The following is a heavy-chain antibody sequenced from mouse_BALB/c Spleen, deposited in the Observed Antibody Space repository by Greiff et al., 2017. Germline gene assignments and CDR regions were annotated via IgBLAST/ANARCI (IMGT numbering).Heavy chain of an antibody. CDR3: ARGRYYYGSSYVLDY. D-gene: IGHD1-1*01. J-gene: IGHJ2*01. Sequence: EVKLMESGGGLVKPGGSLKLSCAASGFTFSSYAMSWVRQTPEKRLEWVASISSGGSTYYPDSVKGRFTISRDNARNILYLQMSSLRSEDTAMYYCARGRYYYGSSYVLDYWGQGTTLTVSS. CDR1: GFTFSSYA. V-gene: IGHV5-6-5*01. CDR2: ISSGGST.